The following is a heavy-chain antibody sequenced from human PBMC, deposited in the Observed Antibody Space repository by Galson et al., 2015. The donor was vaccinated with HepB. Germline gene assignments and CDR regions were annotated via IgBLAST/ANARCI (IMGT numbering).Heavy chain of an antibody. D-gene: IGHD2-15*01. V-gene: IGHV1-3*01. CDR1: GYNFVYYT. CDR2: SDAGNGDT. J-gene: IGHJ6*02. CDR3: ARSLSGHHYYYFIDF. Sequence: SVKVSCEASGYNFVYYTIHWGRQAPGPCLERIALSDAGNGDTKFSHRFPGSVSITTDASSSTMYMELSSLRSEDTGVYYCARSLSGHHYYYFIDFWGQGTTVIVSS.